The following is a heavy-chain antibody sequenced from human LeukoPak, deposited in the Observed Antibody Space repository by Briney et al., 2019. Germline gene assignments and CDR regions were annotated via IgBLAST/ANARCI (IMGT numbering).Heavy chain of an antibody. Sequence: PGGSLRLSCAASGFTFSSYGMHWVRQAPGKGLEWVAVISYDGSNKYYADSVKGRFTISRDNSKNTLYLQMNSLRAEDTAVYYCARSNQWELFGFYFDYWGQGTLVTVSS. J-gene: IGHJ4*02. D-gene: IGHD1-26*01. CDR3: ARSNQWELFGFYFDY. CDR1: GFTFSSYG. CDR2: ISYDGSNK. V-gene: IGHV3-30*03.